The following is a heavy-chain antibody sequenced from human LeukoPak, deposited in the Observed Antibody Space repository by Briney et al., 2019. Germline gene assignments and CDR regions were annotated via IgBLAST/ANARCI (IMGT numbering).Heavy chain of an antibody. CDR2: IIPIFGTA. CDR1: GGTFSSYA. J-gene: IGHJ4*02. Sequence: ASVKVSCKASGGTFSSYAISWVRQAPGQGLEWMGGIIPIFGTANYAQKFQGRVTITTDESTSTAYMELSSLRAEDTAVYYCARISNGDYTGGDYWGQGTLVTVSS. D-gene: IGHD4-17*01. CDR3: ARISNGDYTGGDY. V-gene: IGHV1-69*05.